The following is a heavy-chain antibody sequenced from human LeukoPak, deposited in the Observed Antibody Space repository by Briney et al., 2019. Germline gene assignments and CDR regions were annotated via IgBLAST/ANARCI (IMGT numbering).Heavy chain of an antibody. V-gene: IGHV1-46*01. CDR1: GYTFTSYY. J-gene: IGHJ4*02. D-gene: IGHD4-17*01. Sequence: ASVKVSCKASGYTFTSYYMHWVRQAPGQGLEWMGIINPSGGSTSYAQKFQGRVTMTRDTSTSTVYMELSSLRSGDTAVYYCARETTVTTADYWGQGTLVTVSS. CDR2: INPSGGST. CDR3: ARETTVTTADY.